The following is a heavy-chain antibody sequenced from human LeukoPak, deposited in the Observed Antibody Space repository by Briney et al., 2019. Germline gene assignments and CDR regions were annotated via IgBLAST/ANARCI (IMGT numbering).Heavy chain of an antibody. V-gene: IGHV3-20*04. CDR1: GFTFDDYG. CDR3: TTGYYYDSSGVGAFDI. Sequence: GSLRLSCAASGFTFDDYGMSWVRQAPGKGLEWVSGINWNGGSTGYADSVKGRFTISRDNAKNSLYLQMNSLRAEDTALYYCTTGYYYDSSGVGAFDIWGQGTMVTVSS. CDR2: INWNGGST. D-gene: IGHD3-22*01. J-gene: IGHJ3*02.